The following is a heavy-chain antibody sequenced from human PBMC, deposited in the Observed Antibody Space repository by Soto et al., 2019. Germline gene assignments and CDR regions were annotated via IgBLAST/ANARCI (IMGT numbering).Heavy chain of an antibody. CDR1: GGSISSGGYD. D-gene: IGHD5-18*01. V-gene: IGHV4-31*03. Sequence: ILPLTCNVAGGSISSGGYDWSWIRQHPGKGLEWIGYIYYSGSTYYNPSLKSRVTISVDTSKNQFSLKLSSVTAADTAVYYCARDLRVQLWPRPFLYGMDVWGQGTTVTVSS. CDR2: IYYSGST. CDR3: ARDLRVQLWPRPFLYGMDV. J-gene: IGHJ6*02.